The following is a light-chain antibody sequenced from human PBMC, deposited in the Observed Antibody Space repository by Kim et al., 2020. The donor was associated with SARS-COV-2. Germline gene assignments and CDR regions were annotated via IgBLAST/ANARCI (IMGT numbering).Light chain of an antibody. V-gene: IGLV6-57*03. J-gene: IGLJ3*02. Sequence: GKNVAIACTRSSGRITSTYVHWYQQRPGSAPTTVIYEDSQRPSGVPDRFSGSIDSSSNSASLTISGLKTEDEADYYCQSYDGDNWVFGGGSQLTVL. CDR3: QSYDGDNWV. CDR2: EDS. CDR1: SGRITSTY.